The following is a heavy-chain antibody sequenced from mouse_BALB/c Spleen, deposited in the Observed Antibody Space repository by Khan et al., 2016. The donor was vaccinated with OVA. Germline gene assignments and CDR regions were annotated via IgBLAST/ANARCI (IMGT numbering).Heavy chain of an antibody. D-gene: IGHD1-2*01. V-gene: IGHV9-3*02. CDR1: GYSFTNYG. J-gene: IGHJ4*01. CDR2: INTNTGEP. CDR3: AIRFRTAYPLYYYAMDY. Sequence: QIQLVQSGPELKKPGETVKISCKASGYSFTNYGMNWVKQAPGKGLKWMGWINTNTGEPSYAEEFKGRFAFSLETSAGTAYLQINNLKNEDTASYSVAIRFRTAYPLYYYAMDYWGQGTSVTVSS.